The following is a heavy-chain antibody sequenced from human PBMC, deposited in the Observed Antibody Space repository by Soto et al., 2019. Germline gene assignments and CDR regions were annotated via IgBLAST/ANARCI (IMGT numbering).Heavy chain of an antibody. D-gene: IGHD2-8*01. CDR3: ARICVYVPE. V-gene: IGHV1-2*02. CDR1: GPTFIAYY. Sequence: QLVQSGAEVKRPGASVKVSCKTSGPTFIAYYIHWVRQAPGQGLAWMGWIDPKSGGTTYDQKCLGRVTMTRDTSINPAYMELNTLTSDDTALYYCARICVYVPEWGQGTLITVSS. CDR2: IDPKSGGT. J-gene: IGHJ4*02.